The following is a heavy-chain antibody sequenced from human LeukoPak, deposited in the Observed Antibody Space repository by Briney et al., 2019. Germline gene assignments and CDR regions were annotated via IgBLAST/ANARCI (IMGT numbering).Heavy chain of an antibody. CDR3: ARGRSPNWFDP. Sequence: PSETLSLTCTVSSGSITGYYWSWIRQPPGRGLEWIGYVHFSGTTSFNPSLKSRVTISVDTSKNQFSLRLSSMTAADTAVYYCARGRSPNWFDPWGQGTLVTVSS. J-gene: IGHJ5*02. CDR2: VHFSGTT. V-gene: IGHV4-59*01. CDR1: SGSITGYY.